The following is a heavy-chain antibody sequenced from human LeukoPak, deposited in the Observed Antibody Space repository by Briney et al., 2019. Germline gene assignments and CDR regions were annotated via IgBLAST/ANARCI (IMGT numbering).Heavy chain of an antibody. CDR3: AREAPRRGASYYYYGMGV. V-gene: IGHV1-18*01. J-gene: IGHJ6*02. CDR2: ISAYNGNT. D-gene: IGHD1-1*01. Sequence: ASVKVSCKASGYTFTSYGISWVRQAPGQGLEWMGWISAYNGNTNYAQKLQGRVTMTTDTSTSTAYMELRSLRSDDTAVYYCAREAPRRGASYYYYGMGVWGQGTTVTVSS. CDR1: GYTFTSYG.